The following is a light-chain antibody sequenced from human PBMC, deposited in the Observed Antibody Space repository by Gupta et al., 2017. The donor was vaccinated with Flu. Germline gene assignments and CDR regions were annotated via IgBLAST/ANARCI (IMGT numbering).Light chain of an antibody. V-gene: IGKV1-39*01. CDR3: QQSYTNT. CDR2: AAS. Sequence: DIRMTQSPSSLSASVGDRVTITCRASQSISSYLNWYQQTPGKAPRLLIYAASNLQSGVPTRFSGSGSGTEYTLTISRLQPEDFATYYCQQSYTNTFGGGTKIEIK. CDR1: QSISSY. J-gene: IGKJ4*01.